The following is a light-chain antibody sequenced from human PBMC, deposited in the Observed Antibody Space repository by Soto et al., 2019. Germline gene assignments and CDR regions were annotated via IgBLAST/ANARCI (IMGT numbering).Light chain of an antibody. V-gene: IGKV1-5*03. CDR2: KAS. CDR1: QSVSTW. Sequence: DIQMTQSPSTLSASVGDRVTITCRASQSVSTWLAWYQQKPGKAPKLLIYKASGLESGVPSRFSGRGSGPDFTLTISSLHPDDFATYYCQQDNSYSPLTFGGGTKVDVK. CDR3: QQDNSYSPLT. J-gene: IGKJ4*01.